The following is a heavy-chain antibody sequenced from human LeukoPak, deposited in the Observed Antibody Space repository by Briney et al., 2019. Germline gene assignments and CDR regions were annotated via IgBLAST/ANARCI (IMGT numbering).Heavy chain of an antibody. CDR1: GGSISSSSYY. CDR2: IYYSGST. D-gene: IGHD6-13*01. V-gene: IGHV4-39*07. J-gene: IGHJ6*03. Sequence: SETLSLTCTVSGGSISSSSYYWGWIRQPPGKGLEWIGSIYYSGSTYYNPSLKSRVTISVDTSKNQFSLKLSSVTAADTAVYYCARVSDGIAAAGTDYYYYMDVWGKGTTVTISS. CDR3: ARVSDGIAAAGTDYYYYMDV.